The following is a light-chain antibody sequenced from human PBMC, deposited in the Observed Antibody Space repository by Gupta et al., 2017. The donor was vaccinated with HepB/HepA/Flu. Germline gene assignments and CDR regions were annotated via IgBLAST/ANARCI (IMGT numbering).Light chain of an antibody. CDR2: VAS. CDR3: QQYNAWPLS. CDR1: QNVRRN. J-gene: IGKJ4*01. Sequence: EIVLTHSPGTLSLSPGERATHSCMASQNVRRNLAWYQQKPGQPPRLLMYVASTRASAVPARFSGTGSGTDFTLTISSLQSEDLGVYFCQQYNAWPLSFGGGTKVEIK. V-gene: IGKV3-15*01.